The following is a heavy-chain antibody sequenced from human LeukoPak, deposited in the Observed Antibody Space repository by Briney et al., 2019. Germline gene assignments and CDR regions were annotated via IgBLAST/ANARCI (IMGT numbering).Heavy chain of an antibody. CDR2: ISAYNGNT. Sequence: ASVKVSCKASGYTFTSYGISWVRQAPGQGLEWMGWISAYNGNTNYAQKLQGRVTMTTDTSTSIAYMELRSLRSDDTAVYYCAREAALGYYFDYWGQGTLVTVSS. D-gene: IGHD6-6*01. CDR3: AREAALGYYFDY. V-gene: IGHV1-18*01. CDR1: GYTFTSYG. J-gene: IGHJ4*02.